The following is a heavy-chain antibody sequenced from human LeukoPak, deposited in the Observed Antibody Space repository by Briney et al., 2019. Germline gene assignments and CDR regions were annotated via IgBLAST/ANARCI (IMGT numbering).Heavy chain of an antibody. J-gene: IGHJ4*02. CDR1: GYTFTSYD. V-gene: IGHV1-8*01. CDR3: ARVAAPLMITFGGVIGHFDY. D-gene: IGHD3-16*02. CDR2: MNPNSGNT. Sequence: ASVKVSCKASGYTFTSYDISWVRQATGQGLEWMGWMNPNSGNTGYAQKFQGRVTMTRNTSISTAYMELSSLRSEDTAVYYCARVAAPLMITFGGVIGHFDYWGQGTLVTVSS.